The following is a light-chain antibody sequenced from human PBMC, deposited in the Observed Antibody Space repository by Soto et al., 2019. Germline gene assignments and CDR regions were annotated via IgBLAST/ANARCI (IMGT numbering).Light chain of an antibody. Sequence: EILMTQSPATLSVSPGETATLSCRASQSVSSNHLAWYQQKPGQAPRLLIYGASRRDTGIPDRFSGSGSGSDFTLTISRLEPEDFDMYYCQQYGSSTYTFGQGTKVDIK. CDR3: QQYGSSTYT. CDR2: GAS. V-gene: IGKV3-20*01. J-gene: IGKJ2*01. CDR1: QSVSSNH.